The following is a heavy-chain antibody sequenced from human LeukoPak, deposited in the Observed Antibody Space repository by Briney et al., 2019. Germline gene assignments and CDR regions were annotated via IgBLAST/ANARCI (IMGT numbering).Heavy chain of an antibody. Sequence: SETLSLTCTVSGGSISSYYWSWIRQPPGKGLEWIGYIYYSGSTYSNPSLKSRLTMSVDISKNQFSLKLSSVTAADTAVYYCARGVKGLRGAFDIWGQGTMVTVSS. V-gene: IGHV4-59*12. CDR1: GGSISSYY. J-gene: IGHJ3*02. CDR2: IYYSGST. D-gene: IGHD3-10*01. CDR3: ARGVKGLRGAFDI.